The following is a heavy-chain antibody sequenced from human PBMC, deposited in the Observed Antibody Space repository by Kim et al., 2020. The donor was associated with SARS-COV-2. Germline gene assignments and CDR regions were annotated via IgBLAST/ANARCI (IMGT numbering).Heavy chain of an antibody. Sequence: GGSLRLSCAASGFTFSSYGMHWVRQAPGKGLEWVAVIWYDGSNTYYADSVKGRFTISRDNSKNTLYLQMNSLRAEGTAVYYCARDPPQQWLVGGDYYGMDVWGQGTTVTVSS. CDR2: IWYDGSNT. CDR1: GFTFSSYG. CDR3: ARDPPQQWLVGGDYYGMDV. D-gene: IGHD6-19*01. V-gene: IGHV3-33*01. J-gene: IGHJ6*02.